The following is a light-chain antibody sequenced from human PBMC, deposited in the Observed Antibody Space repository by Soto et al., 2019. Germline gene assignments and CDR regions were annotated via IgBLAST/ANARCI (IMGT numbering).Light chain of an antibody. J-gene: IGKJ5*01. CDR3: HQRSNWHPDT. CDR1: QSVHTF. Sequence: EILITQSPDTLSLSPGEGASLSCRASQSVHTFLAWYQQKPGQAPRLLIYGASTRANGVPARFSGSGSGTDFTLTISSLEPEDFAFYYCHQRSNWHPDTFGQGTRLEIK. CDR2: GAS. V-gene: IGKV3-11*01.